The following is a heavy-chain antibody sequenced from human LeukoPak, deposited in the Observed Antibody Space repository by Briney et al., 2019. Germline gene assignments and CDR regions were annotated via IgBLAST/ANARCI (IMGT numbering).Heavy chain of an antibody. J-gene: IGHJ4*02. CDR2: IWYDGSNK. V-gene: IGHV3-33*06. CDR3: AKDSYSSSSGGVFDY. Sequence: GRSLRLSCAASGFTFSSYGMHWVRQAPDKGQEWVAVIWYDGSNKYYADSVKGRFTISRDNSKNTLYLQMNSLRAEDTAVYYCAKDSYSSSSGGVFDYWGQGTLVTVSS. CDR1: GFTFSSYG. D-gene: IGHD6-6*01.